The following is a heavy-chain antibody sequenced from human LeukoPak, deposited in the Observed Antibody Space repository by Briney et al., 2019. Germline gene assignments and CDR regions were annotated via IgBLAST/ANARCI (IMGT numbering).Heavy chain of an antibody. CDR2: IYYSGST. V-gene: IGHV4-59*01. CDR3: ARVAIYSSYWFDP. J-gene: IGHJ5*02. D-gene: IGHD6-6*01. CDR1: GGSISSYY. Sequence: SETLSLTCTVAGGSISSYYWSWIRQPPGKGLEWIGYIYYSGSTNYNPSLKSRVTISVDTSKNQFSLKLSSVTAADTAVYYCARVAIYSSYWFDPWGQGTLVTVSS.